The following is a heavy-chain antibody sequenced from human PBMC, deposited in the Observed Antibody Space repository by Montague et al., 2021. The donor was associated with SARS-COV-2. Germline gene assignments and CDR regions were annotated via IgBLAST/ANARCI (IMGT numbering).Heavy chain of an antibody. Sequence: SLRLSFAGSGFTFDSPAMSWVRQAPGKGLEWVAGISDGGPSTYYADSVKGRLIISRDNSKSTLYLQIHSLRAEDTAVYYCAKDLEISGWYTFFFDSWGQGTLVTVSS. CDR3: AKDLEISGWYTFFFDS. D-gene: IGHD6-19*01. J-gene: IGHJ4*02. V-gene: IGHV3-23*01. CDR1: GFTFDSPA. CDR2: ISDGGPST.